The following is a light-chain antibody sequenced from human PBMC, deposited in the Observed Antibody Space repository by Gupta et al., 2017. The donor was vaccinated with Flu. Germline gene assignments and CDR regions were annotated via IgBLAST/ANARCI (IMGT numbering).Light chain of an antibody. J-gene: IGLJ2*01. CDR2: KDN. V-gene: IGLV1-51*02. CDR1: GSDVRRYF. CDR3: ESADRSQSYVV. Sequence: KATIWSSGTGSDVRRYFVYWYQQHPGKAPNFLIFKDNKRPSGIPDRFSGSKSGTTATVTIXGXQTGDEXDYYCESADRSQSYVVFGGGTKLTVL.